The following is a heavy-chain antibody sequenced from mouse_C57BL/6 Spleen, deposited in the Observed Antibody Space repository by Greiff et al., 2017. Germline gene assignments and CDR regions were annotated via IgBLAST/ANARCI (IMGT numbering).Heavy chain of an antibody. J-gene: IGHJ3*01. D-gene: IGHD2-2*01. CDR1: GYAFTNYL. CDR3: ARNYGYDDPWFAY. CDR2: INPGSGGP. Sequence: VQLQQSGAELVRPGTSVKVSCKASGYAFTNYLIEWVKQRPGQGLEWIGVINPGSGGPNYNEKLKGQANLTADKSSSTAYLQHRSLTSEESEVYVCARNYGYDDPWFAYWGQGTLVTVAA. V-gene: IGHV1-54*01.